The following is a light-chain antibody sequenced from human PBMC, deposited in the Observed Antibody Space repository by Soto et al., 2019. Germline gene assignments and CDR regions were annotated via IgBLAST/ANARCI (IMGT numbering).Light chain of an antibody. V-gene: IGLV2-14*01. CDR2: DVT. J-gene: IGLJ1*01. Sequence: QSALTHPASVSGSAGQSITISYTGTSSEVCGYNYVSWYQQHPGKAPRFVIYDVTNRPSGVSNRFSGSKSGNTASLTIPGLQAEDEADYYCRSYTTSNTCQLVFGPGTKVTVL. CDR1: SSEVCGYNY. CDR3: RSYTTSNTCQLV.